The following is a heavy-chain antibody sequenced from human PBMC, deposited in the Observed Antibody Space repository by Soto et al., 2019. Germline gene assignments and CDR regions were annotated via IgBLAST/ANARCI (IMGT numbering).Heavy chain of an antibody. Sequence: QVQLVQSGAEVKKPGASVKVSCKASGYTFTGCYMHWVRQAPGQGLEWMGWINPNSGGTNYAQKFQGRVTMTRDTSISTAYMELSRLRSDDTAVYYCARDKARGAGTTTQFDYWGQGTLVTVSS. CDR2: INPNSGGT. J-gene: IGHJ4*02. D-gene: IGHD1-1*01. CDR3: ARDKARGAGTTTQFDY. V-gene: IGHV1-2*02. CDR1: GYTFTGCY.